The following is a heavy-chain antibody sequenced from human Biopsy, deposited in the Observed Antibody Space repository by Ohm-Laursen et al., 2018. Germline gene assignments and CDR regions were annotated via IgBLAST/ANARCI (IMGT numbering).Heavy chain of an antibody. CDR1: GGFFNGHY. D-gene: IGHD4-23*01. J-gene: IGHJ4*02. Sequence: SLTLSLTCTVFGGFFNGHYWIWIRQPQGKGLVWIGHISYTGYTNYNSSLKSRVTISLDTTRKHFLLRLTPLAAADTAVYYCARGSNEYGGLYFPLWGQGTLVTVSS. V-gene: IGHV4-59*11. CDR3: ARGSNEYGGLYFPL. CDR2: ISYTGYT.